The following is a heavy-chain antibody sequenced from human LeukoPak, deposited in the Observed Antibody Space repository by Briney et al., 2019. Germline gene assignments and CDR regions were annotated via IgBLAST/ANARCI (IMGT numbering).Heavy chain of an antibody. Sequence: PGGSLRLSCAASGFTFSSFGMHWARPAPDEGLEGVAFIRSDGSNKYYADSFKSRFTISRDNSKNTLYLQMNSLRAEDTAVYYCAKDAYCSSTSCYQYWGQGTLVTVSS. J-gene: IGHJ4*02. V-gene: IGHV3-30*02. CDR1: GFTFSSFG. CDR3: AKDAYCSSTSCYQY. CDR2: IRSDGSNK. D-gene: IGHD2-2*01.